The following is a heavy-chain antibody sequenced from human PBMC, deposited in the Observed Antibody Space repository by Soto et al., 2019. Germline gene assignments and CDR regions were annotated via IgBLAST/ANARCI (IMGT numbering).Heavy chain of an antibody. CDR2: ISGSGGST. J-gene: IGHJ5*02. D-gene: IGHD2-15*01. CDR3: ARTEELGYCSGGSCYSENWFDP. Sequence: GGSLRLSCAASGFTFSSYAMSWVRQAPGKGLEWVSGISGSGGSTYYADSVKGRFTISRDNSKNTLYLQMNSLRAEDTAVYYCARTEELGYCSGGSCYSENWFDPWGQGTLVTVSS. CDR1: GFTFSSYA. V-gene: IGHV3-23*01.